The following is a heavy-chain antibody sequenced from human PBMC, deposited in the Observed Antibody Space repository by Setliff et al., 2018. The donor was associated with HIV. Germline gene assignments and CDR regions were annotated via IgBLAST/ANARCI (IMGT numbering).Heavy chain of an antibody. Sequence: PRASLKISCRGSGYTFTNYRIGWVRQMPGRGLEWMGIIYPGDSDTRYSPSSEGQVTMSADKSINTAYLQWNSLKASDTAMYYCARQPTDTSGYNNWFDSWGQGTLVTVSS. CDR2: IYPGDSDT. CDR3: ARQPTDTSGYNNWFDS. D-gene: IGHD3-3*01. V-gene: IGHV5-51*01. J-gene: IGHJ5*01. CDR1: GYTFTNYR.